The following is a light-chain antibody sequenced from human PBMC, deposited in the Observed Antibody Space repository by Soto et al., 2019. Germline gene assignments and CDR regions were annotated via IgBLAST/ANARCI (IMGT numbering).Light chain of an antibody. V-gene: IGLV1-40*01. CDR3: QSYDSSLSASEVV. Sequence: QSALTQPPSVSGAPGQRVTISCTGSSSNIGAGYDVHWYQQLPGTAPKLLIYGNSNRPSGVPDRFSGSKSGTSASLAITGLQAEDEADYYCQSYDSSLSASEVVFGGGTQLTVL. CDR1: SSNIGAGYD. J-gene: IGLJ2*01. CDR2: GNS.